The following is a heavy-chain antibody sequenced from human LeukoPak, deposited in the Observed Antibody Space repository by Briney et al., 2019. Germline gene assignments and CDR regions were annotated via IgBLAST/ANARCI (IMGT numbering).Heavy chain of an antibody. CDR2: IIPIFGTA. V-gene: IGHV1-69*13. CDR1: GGTFSSYA. CDR3: ARGSLWFGELLYNYYGMDV. Sequence: GASVTVSCKASGGTFSSYAISWVRQAPGQGLEWMGGIIPIFGTANYAQKFQGRVTITADESTSTAYMELSSLRSEDTAVYYCARGSLWFGELLYNYYGMDVWGKGTTVTVSS. J-gene: IGHJ6*04. D-gene: IGHD3-10*01.